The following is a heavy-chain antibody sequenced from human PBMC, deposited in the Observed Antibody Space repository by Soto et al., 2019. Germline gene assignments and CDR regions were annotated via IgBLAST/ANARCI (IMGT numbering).Heavy chain of an antibody. CDR2: IFYSGST. Sequence: SETLSLTCTVSGGSISSSSYYWGWIRQPPGKGLEWIGSIFYSGSTYYNPSLKSRVTISVDTSKNQFSLKLSSVTAADTAVYYCARHNYGSGSTYFDYWGQGTLVTVSS. CDR3: ARHNYGSGSTYFDY. CDR1: GGSISSSSYY. J-gene: IGHJ4*02. D-gene: IGHD3-10*01. V-gene: IGHV4-39*01.